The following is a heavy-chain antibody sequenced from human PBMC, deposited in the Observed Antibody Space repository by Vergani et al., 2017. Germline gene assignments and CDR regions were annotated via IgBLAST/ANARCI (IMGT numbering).Heavy chain of an antibody. Sequence: EVQLLESGGGLVQPGGSLRLSCAASGFTFSSYAMSWVRQAPGKGLEWVSVIYSGGSSTYYADSVKGRFTISRDNSKNTLYLQMNSLRAEDTAVYYCAKCQWYSSSVGGDYYYYMDVWGKGTTVTVSS. D-gene: IGHD6-6*01. CDR2: IYSGGSST. V-gene: IGHV3-23*03. CDR1: GFTFSSYA. J-gene: IGHJ6*03. CDR3: AKCQWYSSSVGGDYYYYMDV.